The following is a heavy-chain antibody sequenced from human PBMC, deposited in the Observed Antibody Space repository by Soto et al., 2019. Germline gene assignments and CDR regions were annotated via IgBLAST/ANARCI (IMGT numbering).Heavy chain of an antibody. CDR2: INYSGRT. Sequence: SETLSLTCAVHGGSFSDYYWSWIRQPPGKGLEWIGEINYSGRTNYNPSLKSRVTISVDTSKNQFSLKLSSVTAADTAVYYCAREGQQQLLLPRPHYDLDYLGQGTLVTVSS. V-gene: IGHV4-34*01. CDR3: AREGQQQLLLPRPHYDLDY. CDR1: GGSFSDYY. J-gene: IGHJ4*02. D-gene: IGHD6-13*01.